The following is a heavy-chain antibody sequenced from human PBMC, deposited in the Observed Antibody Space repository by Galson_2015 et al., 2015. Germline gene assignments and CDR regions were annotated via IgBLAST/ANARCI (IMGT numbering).Heavy chain of an antibody. V-gene: IGHV3-53*01. J-gene: IGHJ3*02. CDR3: ARDPGRDAFDI. Sequence: PLRLSCAASGFTVGSNYMSWVRQAPGKGLEWVSVIYSGGSTYYADSVKGRFTISRDNSKNTLYLQMNSLRAEDTAVYYCARDPGRDAFDIWGQGTMVTVSS. CDR2: IYSGGST. CDR1: GFTVGSNY.